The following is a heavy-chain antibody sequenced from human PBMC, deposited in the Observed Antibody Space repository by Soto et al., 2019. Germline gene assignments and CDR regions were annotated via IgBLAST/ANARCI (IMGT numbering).Heavy chain of an antibody. CDR1: GASIITDDYY. J-gene: IGHJ5*02. V-gene: IGHV4-30-4*01. CDR2: MSYSGT. CDR3: ARIGTLSGIVTNNWFDL. D-gene: IGHD1-26*01. Sequence: SETLSLTCTVSGASIITDDYYWSWIRQPPGKGLEWIGYMSYSGTYYNPSLKSRVTTSLDRSKNQISLYLTSVIAADTAVYYCARIGTLSGIVTNNWFDLWGQGVLVTVSS.